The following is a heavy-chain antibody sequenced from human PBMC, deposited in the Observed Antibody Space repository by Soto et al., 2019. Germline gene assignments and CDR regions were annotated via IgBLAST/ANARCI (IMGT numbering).Heavy chain of an antibody. CDR2: ISGNGGTT. CDR1: GFTSGTYG. D-gene: IGHD2-15*01. Sequence: GGSLRLSCAASGFTSGTYGMTWVRQAPGKGLEWVSTISGNGGTTYYADSVKGRFTISRDNAKSTLFLQMNSLRDEDTAVYYCAREFCSGGNCYTYYFDPWGQGIPVTVSS. V-gene: IGHV3-23*01. CDR3: AREFCSGGNCYTYYFDP. J-gene: IGHJ5*02.